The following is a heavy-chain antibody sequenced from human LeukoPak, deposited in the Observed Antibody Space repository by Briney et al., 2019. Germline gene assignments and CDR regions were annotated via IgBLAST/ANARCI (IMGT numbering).Heavy chain of an antibody. CDR1: EFTFNNAW. J-gene: IGHJ3*02. CDR3: ARDDTLRGAFDI. V-gene: IGHV3-11*01. CDR2: ISSSGSTI. Sequence: GGSLRLSCVASEFTFNNAWMSWVRQAPGKGLEWVSYISSSGSTIYYADSVKGRFTISRDNAKNSLYLQMNGLRAEDTAVYYCARDDTLRGAFDIWGQGTMVTVSS. D-gene: IGHD2-2*02.